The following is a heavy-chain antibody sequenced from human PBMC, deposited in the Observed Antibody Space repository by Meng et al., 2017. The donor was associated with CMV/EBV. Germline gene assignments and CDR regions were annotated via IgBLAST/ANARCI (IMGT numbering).Heavy chain of an antibody. CDR2: ISAYNGNT. CDR3: ARGGRYYYDSSGYCDY. V-gene: IGHV1-18*01. J-gene: IGHJ4*02. CDR1: GYTFAGYG. Sequence: VQVVQSGAEVKKPGALVTGFCKASGYTFAGYGISWVRQAPGQGLGWLGWISAYNGNTNYAQKLQGRVTMTTDPSTSTAYMELRSLRPDDTAVYYCARGGRYYYDSSGYCDYWGQGTLVTVSS. D-gene: IGHD3-22*01.